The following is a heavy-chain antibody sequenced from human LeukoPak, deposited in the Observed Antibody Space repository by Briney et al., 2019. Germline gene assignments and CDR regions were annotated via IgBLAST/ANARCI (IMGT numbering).Heavy chain of an antibody. CDR3: ARGGFDGDYRSQFDY. D-gene: IGHD4-17*01. V-gene: IGHV4-31*03. CDR1: GGSISSGDYY. Sequence: SETLSLTCTVSGGSISSGDYYWSWIRQHPGKGLEWIGYIYYSGSTYYNPSLKSRVTISVDTSKNQFSLKLSSVTAADTAVYYCARGGFDGDYRSQFDYWGQGTLVTVSS. J-gene: IGHJ4*02. CDR2: IYYSGST.